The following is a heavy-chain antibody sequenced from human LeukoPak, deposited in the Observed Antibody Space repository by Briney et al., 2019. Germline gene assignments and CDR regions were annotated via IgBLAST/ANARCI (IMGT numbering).Heavy chain of an antibody. V-gene: IGHV3-15*01. CDR2: IKSKTDGGTT. CDR1: GFTFSNPW. CDR3: TTPRPNYCSSTSCYAG. Sequence: PGGSLRLSFQASGFTFSNPWMSWVRQAPGKGLDWVARIKSKTDGGTTDYPAPVKGRFTISRDDSKNTLYLQMNSLKTEDTAVYYCTTPRPNYCSSTSCYAGWGQGTLVTVSS. D-gene: IGHD2-2*01. J-gene: IGHJ4*02.